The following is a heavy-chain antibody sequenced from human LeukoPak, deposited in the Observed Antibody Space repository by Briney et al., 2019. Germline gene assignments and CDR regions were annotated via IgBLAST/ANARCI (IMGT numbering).Heavy chain of an antibody. V-gene: IGHV3-64*01. CDR2: ISSDGART. Sequence: GGSLRLSCAASGLTFSSNAMHWVRQAPGKGLEYVSGISSDGARTHYANSVKGRFTISRDNAKNTVDLQMGSLRPEDTAVYYCARKGYGVNYFDYWGQGTLVTVPS. CDR3: ARKGYGVNYFDY. J-gene: IGHJ4*02. CDR1: GLTFSSNA. D-gene: IGHD2-8*01.